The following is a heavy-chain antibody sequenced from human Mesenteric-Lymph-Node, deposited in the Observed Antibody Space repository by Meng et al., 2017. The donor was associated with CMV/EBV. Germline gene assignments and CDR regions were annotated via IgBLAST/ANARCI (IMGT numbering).Heavy chain of an antibody. Sequence: QLQLQESGPGVVKPSETLSRTCTVSGGSISSSSYSWGWIRQPPGKGLEWIWYIYYSGSTYYYNPALKTRVTISVDTSKNQFSLKLSSVTAADTAVYYCARYSALLVTNFDYWGQGTLVTVSS. D-gene: IGHD1-26*01. V-gene: IGHV4-39*01. J-gene: IGHJ4*02. CDR1: GGSISSSSYS. CDR3: ARYSALLVTNFDY. CDR2: IYYSGSTY.